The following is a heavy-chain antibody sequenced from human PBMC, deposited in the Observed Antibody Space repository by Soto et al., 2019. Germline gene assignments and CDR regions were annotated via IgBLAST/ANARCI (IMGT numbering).Heavy chain of an antibody. D-gene: IGHD6-19*01. CDR2: IYYSGST. CDR3: ASRIAVAGTTRH. CDR1: GGSISSSSYY. Sequence: QLQLQESGPGLVKPSETLSLTCTVSGGSISSSSYYWGWIRQPPGKGLEWIGSIYYSGSTYYNPSLTGRVPISVDPSKNQFFLKLSSVTAADTAVYYCASRIAVAGTTRHWGQGTLVPVSS. J-gene: IGHJ1*01. V-gene: IGHV4-39*01.